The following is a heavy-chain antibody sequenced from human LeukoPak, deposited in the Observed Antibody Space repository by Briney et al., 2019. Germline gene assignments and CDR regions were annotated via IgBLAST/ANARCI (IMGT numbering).Heavy chain of an antibody. D-gene: IGHD5-24*01. Sequence: SVKVSCKASGGTFSSYAISWVRQAPGQGLEWMGGIIPIFGTANYAQKFQGRVTITTNESTSTAYMELSSLRSENTAVYYCARDIPDGYSDYWGQGTLVTVSS. J-gene: IGHJ4*02. CDR1: GGTFSSYA. CDR2: IIPIFGTA. V-gene: IGHV1-69*05. CDR3: ARDIPDGYSDY.